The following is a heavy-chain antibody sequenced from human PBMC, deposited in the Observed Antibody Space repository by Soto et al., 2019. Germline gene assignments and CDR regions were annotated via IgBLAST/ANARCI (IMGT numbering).Heavy chain of an antibody. V-gene: IGHV3-23*01. CDR3: AKRSIAAAGTIGKGWFDP. CDR1: GFTFSSYA. CDR2: ISGSGGST. Sequence: EVQLLETGGGLVQPGGSLRLSCAASGFTFSSYAMSWVRQAPGKGLEWVSAISGSGGSTYYADSVKGRFTISRDNSKNTLYLQMNSLRAEDTAVYYCAKRSIAAAGTIGKGWFDPWGQGTLVTVSS. D-gene: IGHD6-13*01. J-gene: IGHJ5*02.